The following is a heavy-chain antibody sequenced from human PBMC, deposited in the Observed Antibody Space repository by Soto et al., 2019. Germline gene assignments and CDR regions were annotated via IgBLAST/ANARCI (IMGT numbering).Heavy chain of an antibody. CDR3: ASGIQLWLRRINNGYSG. CDR2: IIPMFGTA. J-gene: IGHJ4*02. D-gene: IGHD5-18*01. Sequence: QVQLVQSGAEVKKPESSVKVSCKAPGGTFSTYAISWVRQAPGQGLEWMGGIIPMFGTANYAQRFQDRVTITADASTNPVYMELSSLISEDTAVYFCASGIQLWLRRINNGYSGWGQGTLVTVSS. V-gene: IGHV1-69*12. CDR1: GGTFSTYA.